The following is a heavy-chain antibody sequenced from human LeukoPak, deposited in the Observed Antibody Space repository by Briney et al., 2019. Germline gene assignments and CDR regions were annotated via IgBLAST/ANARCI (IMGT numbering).Heavy chain of an antibody. CDR1: GITFSSYA. Sequence: GGSLRLSCAASGITFSSYAMHWVRQAPGKGLEWVAVISYDGSNKYYADSVKGRFTISRDNSKNTLYLQMNSLRAEDTAVYYCARVLEMATNFDYWGQGTLVTVSS. D-gene: IGHD5-24*01. CDR2: ISYDGSNK. J-gene: IGHJ4*02. CDR3: ARVLEMATNFDY. V-gene: IGHV3-30-3*01.